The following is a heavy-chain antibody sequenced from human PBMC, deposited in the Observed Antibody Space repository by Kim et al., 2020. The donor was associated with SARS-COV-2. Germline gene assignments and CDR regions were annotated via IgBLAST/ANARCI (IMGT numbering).Heavy chain of an antibody. J-gene: IGHJ4*02. V-gene: IGHV3-23*01. CDR3: AKSLGEGGFRGDY. D-gene: IGHD3-16*01. Sequence: YADSGKGRFPIPRDKPKTTLYLQMNSVRAEDRAVYYCAKSLGEGGFRGDYWGQGTLVTVSS.